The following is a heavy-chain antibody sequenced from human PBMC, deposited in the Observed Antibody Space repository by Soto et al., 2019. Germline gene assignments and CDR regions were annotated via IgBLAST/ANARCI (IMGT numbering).Heavy chain of an antibody. CDR2: ISDSGGSP. Sequence: VQLLESGGGLVQPGGSLRLSCAASGFTFSSYAMNWVRQTPGEGLEWVSGISDSGGSPYYADSVKGRFTISRDNSKNPPYLQMDSLRAEDTGVYYCARYALGLSPWWYNWFDRWGQGTLVSVSS. CDR3: ARYALGLSPWWYNWFDR. D-gene: IGHD2-8*02. CDR1: GFTFSSYA. V-gene: IGHV3-23*01. J-gene: IGHJ5*02.